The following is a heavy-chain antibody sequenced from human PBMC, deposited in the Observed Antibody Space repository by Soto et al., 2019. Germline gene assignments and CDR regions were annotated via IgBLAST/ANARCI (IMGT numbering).Heavy chain of an antibody. V-gene: IGHV1-18*01. CDR1: GSTFITYG. J-gene: IGHJ4*02. CDR3: AIGPTEYYDNSANYVLDY. CDR2: ISTYNGNT. Sequence: QVQRVQSGAEVKKLWASVKVSCQASGSTFITYGVSWVRQAPGQGLDWLGGISTYNGNTRYAERFQGRVTMTTDTTTKTAYMALRHRRSYDTALYYCAIGPTEYYDNSANYVLDYWGQGTLVTVSS. D-gene: IGHD3-22*01.